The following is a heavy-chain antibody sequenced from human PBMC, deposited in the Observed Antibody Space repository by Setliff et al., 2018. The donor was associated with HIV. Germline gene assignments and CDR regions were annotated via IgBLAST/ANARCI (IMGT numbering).Heavy chain of an antibody. V-gene: IGHV4-39*01. Sequence: KPSETLSLTCTVSGDSIGSSSYYWAWIRQPPGKGLEWIGNIYYSGSTYYNPSLKTRVTISVDGSKNQFSLKLKSVTAADTAVYYCANHDRGPNSGGSRNYYFMDVWGKGTTVTVSS. CDR3: ANHDRGPNSGGSRNYYFMDV. CDR2: IYYSGST. D-gene: IGHD6-19*01. CDR1: GDSIGSSSYY. J-gene: IGHJ6*03.